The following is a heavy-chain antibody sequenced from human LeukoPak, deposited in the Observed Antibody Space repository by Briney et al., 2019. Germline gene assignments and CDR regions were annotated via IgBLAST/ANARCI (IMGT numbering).Heavy chain of an antibody. J-gene: IGHJ4*02. D-gene: IGHD3-10*01. CDR2: ISTSSNTI. CDR3: AGELIGLSFDY. Sequence: GGSLRLSCAASGLTFSSYSMNWVRQAPGKGLEWVSYISTSSNTIYYADSVKGRFTISRDNAKNSLYLQMNSLRAEDTAVYYCAGELIGLSFDYWGQGTLVTVSS. CDR1: GLTFSSYS. V-gene: IGHV3-48*01.